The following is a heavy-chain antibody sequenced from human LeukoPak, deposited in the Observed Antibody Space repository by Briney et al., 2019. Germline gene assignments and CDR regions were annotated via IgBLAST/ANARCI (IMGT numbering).Heavy chain of an antibody. CDR3: ARASGYSVHGWFDP. CDR1: GGSISSSNFY. V-gene: IGHV4-39*07. Sequence: SETLSLTCTVSGGSISSSNFYWGWIRQPPGKGLEWIGSIYYSGSTYYNPSLKSRVTISVDTSKNQFSLKLSSVTAADTAVYYCARASGYSVHGWFDPWGQGTLVTVSS. D-gene: IGHD5/OR15-5a*01. J-gene: IGHJ5*02. CDR2: IYYSGST.